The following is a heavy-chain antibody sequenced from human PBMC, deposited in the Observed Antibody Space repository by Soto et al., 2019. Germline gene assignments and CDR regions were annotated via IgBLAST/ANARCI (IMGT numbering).Heavy chain of an antibody. Sequence: QVQLQQWGAGLLKPSETLSLTCAVYGGSFSGYYWSWIRQPPGKGLEWIGEINHSGSTNYNPSLKSRVNISVDTCKNQFSLKLSAVNAADTAVYYCARGRVGECRGGSCRRAPLYCYCGMDVWGGGTTVTVSS. CDR2: INHSGST. D-gene: IGHD2-15*01. CDR3: ARGRVGECRGGSCRRAPLYCYCGMDV. J-gene: IGHJ6*02. CDR1: GGSFSGYY. V-gene: IGHV4-34*01.